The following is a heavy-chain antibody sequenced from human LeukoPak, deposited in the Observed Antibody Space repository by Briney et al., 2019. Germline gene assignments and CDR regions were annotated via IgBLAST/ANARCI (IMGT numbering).Heavy chain of an antibody. D-gene: IGHD3-10*01. J-gene: IGHJ4*02. CDR3: ARSGSGIPDY. Sequence: GGSLRLSCAASGFTFSSYSMNWVRQAPGKGLEWVSSISSSSSYKYYADSVKGRFTISRDNAKNSLYLQMNSLRAEDTAVYYCARSGSGIPDYWGQGTLVTVSS. CDR2: ISSSSSYK. V-gene: IGHV3-21*01. CDR1: GFTFSSYS.